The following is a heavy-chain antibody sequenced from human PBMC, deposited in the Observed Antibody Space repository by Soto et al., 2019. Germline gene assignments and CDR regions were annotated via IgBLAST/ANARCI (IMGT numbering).Heavy chain of an antibody. J-gene: IGHJ4*02. Sequence: QVQLQESGPGLVKPSGTLSLTCAVSGGSISSSNWWSWVRQPPGKGLEWIGEIYHSGSTNYNPSLTSRVTTSVDKSRNQFSLQLSSVTAADTAVDYCARDPEVGATEDDCWGQGTLVTVSS. CDR2: IYHSGST. D-gene: IGHD1-26*01. V-gene: IGHV4-4*02. CDR3: ARDPEVGATEDDC. CDR1: GGSISSSNW.